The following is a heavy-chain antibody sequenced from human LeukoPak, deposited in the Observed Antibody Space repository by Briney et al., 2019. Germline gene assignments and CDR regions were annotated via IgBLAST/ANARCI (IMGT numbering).Heavy chain of an antibody. Sequence: PGGSLRLSCAASGFTFSSYGMHWVRQAPGKGLEWVAVIWYDGSNKYYADSVKGRFTISRDNSKNTLYLQMNSLRAEDTAVYYCAKADYGDLSAFDIWGQGTMVTVSS. J-gene: IGHJ3*02. CDR3: AKADYGDLSAFDI. CDR2: IWYDGSNK. V-gene: IGHV3-33*06. CDR1: GFTFSSYG. D-gene: IGHD4/OR15-4a*01.